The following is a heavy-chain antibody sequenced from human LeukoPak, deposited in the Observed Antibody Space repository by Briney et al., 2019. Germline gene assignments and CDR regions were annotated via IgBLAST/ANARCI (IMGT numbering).Heavy chain of an antibody. J-gene: IGHJ4*02. D-gene: IGHD2-2*01. CDR1: GFTFSSYS. CDR3: ARQYCSSTSCLFDY. CDR2: INHSGST. V-gene: IGHV4-34*01. Sequence: GSLRLSCAASGFTFSSYSMNWVRQAPGKGLEWIGEINHSGSTNYNPSLKSRVTISVDTSKNQFSLKLSSVTAADTAVYYCARQYCSSTSCLFDYWGQGTLVTVSS.